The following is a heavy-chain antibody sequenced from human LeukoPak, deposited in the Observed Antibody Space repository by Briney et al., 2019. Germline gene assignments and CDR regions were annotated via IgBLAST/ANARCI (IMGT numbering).Heavy chain of an antibody. J-gene: IGHJ4*02. D-gene: IGHD3-10*01. CDR3: VTDFRSRFGESLNY. V-gene: IGHV1-24*01. CDR2: IDPEDGET. CDR1: GHTLSEVS. Sequence: ASVKVSCKVSGHTLSEVSMLWVRQAPGKGLEWMGGIDPEDGETTYGQKFQGRVTLTEDTSTNTAYMELSSLRSDDTAVYYCVTDFRSRFGESLNYWGQGTLVTVSS.